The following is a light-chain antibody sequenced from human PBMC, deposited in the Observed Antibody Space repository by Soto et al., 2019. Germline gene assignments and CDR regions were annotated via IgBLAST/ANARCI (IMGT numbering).Light chain of an antibody. CDR2: AAS. J-gene: IGKJ5*01. CDR1: QGISTW. Sequence: DIQMTQSPSSVSAFVGDRVTITCRASQGISTWLAWYQQKPGKAPQLLIYAASSLQSWVPSRFIGSGSGTDFTLTISCLQPEYFATYFCHQVSSFPPTCDQGTRLEIK. V-gene: IGKV1D-12*01. CDR3: HQVSSFPPT.